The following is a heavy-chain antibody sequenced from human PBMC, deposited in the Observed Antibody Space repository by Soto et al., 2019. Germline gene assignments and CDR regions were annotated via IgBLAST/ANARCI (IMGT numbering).Heavy chain of an antibody. CDR2: IIPILGIA. V-gene: IGHV1-69*02. D-gene: IGHD1-26*01. CDR1: GGTFSSYT. CDR3: GEAPWGPKPHYYYKDV. Sequence: QVQLVQSGAEVKKPGSSVKVSCKASGGTFSSYTISWVRQAPGQGLEWMGRIIPILGIANYAQKFQGRVTITADKSTRTAYSELRSLRTEDTGGYYRGEAPWGPKPHYYYKDVWGKGTTVTVSS. J-gene: IGHJ6*03.